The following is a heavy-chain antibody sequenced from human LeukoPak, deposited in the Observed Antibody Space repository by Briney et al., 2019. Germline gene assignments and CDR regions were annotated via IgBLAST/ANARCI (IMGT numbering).Heavy chain of an antibody. D-gene: IGHD2-2*01. CDR2: ISYDGSNK. CDR3: LSSTSRDNDY. J-gene: IGHJ4*02. CDR1: GFTFSSYA. Sequence: GGSLRLSCAASGFTFSSYAMHWVRQAPGKGLEWVAVISYDGSNKYYADSVKGRFTISRDNSKNTLYPQMNSLRAEDAAVYYCLSSTSRDNDYWGQGTLVTVSS. V-gene: IGHV3-30*04.